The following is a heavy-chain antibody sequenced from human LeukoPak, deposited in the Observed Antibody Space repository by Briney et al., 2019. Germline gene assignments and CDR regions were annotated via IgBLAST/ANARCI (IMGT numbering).Heavy chain of an antibody. Sequence: GGSLRLSCAASGFTVSNSYMSWVRQAPGRGLEWVSVIYTGSLSYYTDSVKGRFTISRDKSNNTLYLQMNSLRAEDTAVYYCAKALGIQLWTRAFDIWGQGTMVTVSS. CDR2: IYTGSLS. J-gene: IGHJ3*02. CDR3: AKALGIQLWTRAFDI. CDR1: GFTVSNSY. D-gene: IGHD5-18*01. V-gene: IGHV3-53*01.